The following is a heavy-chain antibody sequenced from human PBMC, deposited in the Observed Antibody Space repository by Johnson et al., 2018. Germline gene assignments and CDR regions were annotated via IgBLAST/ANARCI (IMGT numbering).Heavy chain of an antibody. Sequence: QVQLVETGGGVVQPGRSLRLSCAASGFTLNYYNYGFHWVRPAPGKGLEWVGVVSNDGSLTYYADSVKGGFTISRDKPQNTVYLQMNSLTTEDTGVYYCARTMSPRWGGNYYYYMDVWGKGTTVTVSS. D-gene: IGHD3-16*01. J-gene: IGHJ6*03. CDR2: VSNDGSLT. CDR3: ARTMSPRWGGNYYYYMDV. V-gene: IGHV3-30*03. CDR1: GFTLNYYNYG.